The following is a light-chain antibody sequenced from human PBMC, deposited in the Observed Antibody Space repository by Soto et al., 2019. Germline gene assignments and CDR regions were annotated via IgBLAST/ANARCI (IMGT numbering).Light chain of an antibody. CDR2: GVS. V-gene: IGKV1-39*01. CDR3: QQSYSSPWT. J-gene: IGKJ1*01. CDR1: QSVRTY. Sequence: DIHMMQSPSSLSASVGDRVTITCRASQSVRTYLNWYQQKPGKAPNLLIYGVSTLHSGVPSRFSGAGSGTDFTLTISSLQPEDFASYYCQQSYSSPWTFGPGTKVDI.